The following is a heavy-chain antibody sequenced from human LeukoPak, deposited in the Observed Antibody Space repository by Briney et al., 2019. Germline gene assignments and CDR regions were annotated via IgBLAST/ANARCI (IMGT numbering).Heavy chain of an antibody. Sequence: GGSLRLSCAASGFTFSSYGMSWVRQAPGKGLEWVSAISGSGGSTYYADSVKGRFTISRDNSKNTLYLQMNSLRAKDTAVYYCAISPSGYSYGFGNWGQGTLVTVSS. CDR2: ISGSGGST. D-gene: IGHD5-18*01. CDR1: GFTFSSYG. V-gene: IGHV3-23*01. CDR3: AISPSGYSYGFGN. J-gene: IGHJ4*02.